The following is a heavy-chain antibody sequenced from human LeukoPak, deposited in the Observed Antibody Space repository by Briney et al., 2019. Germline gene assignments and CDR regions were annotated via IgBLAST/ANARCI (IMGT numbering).Heavy chain of an antibody. D-gene: IGHD5-24*01. Sequence: PGGSLRLSCAASGFTFDDYAMHWVRQAPGKGLEWVSGISWNSGSIGYADSVKGRFTISRENATNSLYLQMNSLTAGDTAVYYCARERDGFFDYWGQGTLVTVSS. V-gene: IGHV3-9*01. CDR1: GFTFDDYA. J-gene: IGHJ4*02. CDR2: ISWNSGSI. CDR3: ARERDGFFDY.